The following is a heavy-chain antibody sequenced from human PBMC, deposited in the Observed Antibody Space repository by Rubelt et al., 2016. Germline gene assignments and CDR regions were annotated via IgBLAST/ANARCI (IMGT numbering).Heavy chain of an antibody. V-gene: IGHV4-39*07. CDR3: AKVCRSSSGQKRYPIYFDY. D-gene: IGHD3-22*01. CDR2: IYYSGST. Sequence: IYYSGSTYYNPSLKSRVTISVDTSKNQFSLKLSSVTAADTAVYYCAKVCRSSSGQKRYPIYFDYWGQGTLVTVSS. J-gene: IGHJ4*02.